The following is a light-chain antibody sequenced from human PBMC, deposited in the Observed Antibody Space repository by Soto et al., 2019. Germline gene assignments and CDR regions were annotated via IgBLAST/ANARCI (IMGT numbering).Light chain of an antibody. V-gene: IGKV1-5*03. CDR3: QQYNSYPIT. J-gene: IGKJ5*01. CDR1: QSISTW. Sequence: DIQMTQSPSTLSASVGDRVTITCRASQSISTWLAWYQQKPGKAPKFLIYKASGLESGVPSRFSGSGSGTEFTLTISSLQPDDFATYYCQQYNSYPITFGQGTRLEIK. CDR2: KAS.